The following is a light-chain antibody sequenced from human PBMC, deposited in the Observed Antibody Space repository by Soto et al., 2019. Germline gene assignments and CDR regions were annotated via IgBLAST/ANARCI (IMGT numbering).Light chain of an antibody. CDR2: DAS. CDR1: QSVSSY. V-gene: IGKV3-11*01. J-gene: IGKJ4*01. CDR3: QHGYSTPLT. Sequence: EIVLTQSPATLSLSPGERATLSCRASQSVSSYLAWYQQKPGQAPRLLIYDASTLQSGVPSRFSGSGSGTDFTLTISSLQPEDFATYFCQHGYSTPLTFGGGTKVDIK.